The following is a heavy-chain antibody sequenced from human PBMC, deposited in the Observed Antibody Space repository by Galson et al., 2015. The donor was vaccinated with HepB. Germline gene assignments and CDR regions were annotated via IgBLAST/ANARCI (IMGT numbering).Heavy chain of an antibody. CDR3: ARRIQLWYTGYYGMDV. CDR2: INTNTGNP. J-gene: IGHJ6*02. D-gene: IGHD5-18*01. V-gene: IGHV7-4-1*02. Sequence: QSGAEVKKPGASVKVSCKASGYTFTSYAMNWVRQAPGQGLEWMGWINTNTGNPTYAQGFTGRFVFSLDTSVSTAYLQISSLKAEDTAVYYCARRIQLWYTGYYGMDVWGQGTTVTVSS. CDR1: GYTFTSYA.